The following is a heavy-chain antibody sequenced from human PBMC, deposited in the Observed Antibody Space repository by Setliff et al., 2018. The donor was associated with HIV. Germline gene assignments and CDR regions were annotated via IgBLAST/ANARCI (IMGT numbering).Heavy chain of an antibody. CDR2: IRSKAHGGTI. CDR3: TRDDPPGYDGGFDY. J-gene: IGHJ4*02. CDR1: GFNFADYG. V-gene: IGHV3-49*03. D-gene: IGHD2-15*01. Sequence: PGGSLRLSCTGSGFNFADYGISWFRQAPGKGLEWVSFIRSKAHGGTIEYAASVKGRFTISRDDSKTIAYLQMSGLKTEDTAVYFCTRDDPPGYDGGFDYWGQGTLVTVSS.